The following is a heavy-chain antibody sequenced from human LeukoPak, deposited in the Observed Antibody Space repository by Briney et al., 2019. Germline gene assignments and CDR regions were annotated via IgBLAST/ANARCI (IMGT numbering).Heavy chain of an antibody. CDR3: ARDYIQLWPRFDY. V-gene: IGHV4-30-4*01. J-gene: IGHJ4*02. CDR1: AGSISSGDYY. CDR2: IYYSGGT. D-gene: IGHD5-18*01. Sequence: PSQTLSLTCTVSAGSISSGDYYWSWIRQPPRKGLEWIGYIYYSGGTYYNPSLKSRVTISVDTSKNQFSLKLSSVTAADTAVYYCARDYIQLWPRFDYWGQGTLVTVSS.